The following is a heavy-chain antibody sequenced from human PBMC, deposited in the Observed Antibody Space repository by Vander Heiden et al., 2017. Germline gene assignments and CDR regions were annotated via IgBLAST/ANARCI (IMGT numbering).Heavy chain of an antibody. D-gene: IGHD2-2*01. V-gene: IGHV3-33*01. CDR2: IWYDGSNK. CDR1: GFTFSSYG. CDR3: ARDKGYQLLYYYYYGMDV. Sequence: QVQLVASGGGVVQPGRSLRLSCAAPGFTFSSYGMHWVRQAPGKGLEWVAVIWYDGSNKYYADSVKGRFTISRDNSKNTLYLQMNSLRAEDTAVYYCARDKGYQLLYYYYYGMDVWGQGTTVTVSS. J-gene: IGHJ6*02.